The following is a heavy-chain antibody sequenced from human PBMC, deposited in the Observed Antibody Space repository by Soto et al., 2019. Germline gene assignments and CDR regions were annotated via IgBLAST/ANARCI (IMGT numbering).Heavy chain of an antibody. Sequence: ASVKVSCKVSGDSVSELSINWVRQVPAKGLEWMGGFDPEEGETIYAQKFQGRVIMTEDTSTNTAYLDLRSLKSEDTAVYYCATINHWDQTYFDDWG. CDR1: GDSVSELS. J-gene: IGHJ4*01. D-gene: IGHD7-27*01. CDR3: ATINHWDQTYFDD. CDR2: FDPEEGET. V-gene: IGHV1-24*01.